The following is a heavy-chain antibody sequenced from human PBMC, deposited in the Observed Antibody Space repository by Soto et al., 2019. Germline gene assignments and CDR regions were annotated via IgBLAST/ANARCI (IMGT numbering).Heavy chain of an antibody. J-gene: IGHJ4*02. CDR3: AKELTGGQFNY. CDR2: ITGSGGTT. D-gene: IGHD2-8*02. CDR1: GFTFSSYA. V-gene: IGHV3-23*01. Sequence: EVQLLESGGGLVQPGGSLRLSCAASGFTFSSYAMSWVRQAPGKGLEWVSAITGSGGTTFYADSVKGRFTISRDNSKNTLYLQMNSLRAEDTAVYYCAKELTGGQFNYWGQGTLVIVSS.